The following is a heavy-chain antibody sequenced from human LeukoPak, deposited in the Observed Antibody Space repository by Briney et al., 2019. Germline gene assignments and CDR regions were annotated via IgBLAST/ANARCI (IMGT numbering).Heavy chain of an antibody. Sequence: GGSLRLSCAVSGFTVSSNYMSWVCQAPGKGLEWVSVIYSGGSTDYADSVKGRFTISRDNSKNTLYLQMNSLRAEDTAVYYCAREGIAVNYYYGMDVWGQGTTVTVSS. V-gene: IGHV3-53*01. D-gene: IGHD6-19*01. J-gene: IGHJ6*02. CDR1: GFTVSSNY. CDR3: AREGIAVNYYYGMDV. CDR2: IYSGGST.